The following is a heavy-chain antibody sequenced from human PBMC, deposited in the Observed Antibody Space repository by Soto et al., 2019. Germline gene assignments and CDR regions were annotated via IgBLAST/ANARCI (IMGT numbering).Heavy chain of an antibody. J-gene: IGHJ4*02. CDR1: TYSISNGYF. D-gene: IGHD3-22*01. Sequence: SETLSLTCAVSTYSISNGYFWGWVRQPPGKGLEWIGTLSHSGSTSYNPSLKSRVTMSLDESKNQFSLRLSSVTAADTAVYYYDSSGYSDYWGQGTLVTVSS. CDR3: DSSGYSDY. V-gene: IGHV4-38-2*01. CDR2: LSHSGST.